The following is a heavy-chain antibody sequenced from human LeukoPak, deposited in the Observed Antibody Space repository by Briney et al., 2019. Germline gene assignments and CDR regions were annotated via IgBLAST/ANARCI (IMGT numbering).Heavy chain of an antibody. CDR2: LYYSGNT. CDR1: GASISSYY. V-gene: IGHV4-59*01. J-gene: IGHJ6*03. CDR3: ARGGDYYGTGGYLLRYYYYYMDV. D-gene: IGHD3-22*01. Sequence: PSETLSLTCTFSGASISSYYWSWIRQSPGKGLEWIGYLYYSGNTNYNPSLKSRVTISVDTSKNQFSLKLSSVTAADTAVYYCARGGDYYGTGGYLLRYYYYYMDVWGRGTTVTVSS.